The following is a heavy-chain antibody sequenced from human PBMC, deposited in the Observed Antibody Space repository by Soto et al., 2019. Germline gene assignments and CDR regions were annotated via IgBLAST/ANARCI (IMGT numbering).Heavy chain of an antibody. D-gene: IGHD3-3*01. J-gene: IGHJ6*02. Sequence: ASVKVSCKASGYTFTSYGISWVRQAPGHGLEWMGWISAYNGNTNYAQKLQGRVTMTTDTSTSTAYMELRSLRSDDTAVYYCARGWSGYFYYYGMDVWGQGTTVTVSS. CDR3: ARGWSGYFYYYGMDV. CDR2: ISAYNGNT. V-gene: IGHV1-18*04. CDR1: GYTFTSYG.